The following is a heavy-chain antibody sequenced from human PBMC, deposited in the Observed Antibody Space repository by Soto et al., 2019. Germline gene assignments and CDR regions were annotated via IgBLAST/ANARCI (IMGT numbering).Heavy chain of an antibody. CDR1: GFTFSNAW. CDR3: IREVDCSSVSCSNNWFDP. Sequence: GGSLRLSCAASGFTFSNAWMSWVRQGPGKGLEWLGRIRSKTDGGTTDYTAPVKGRFTISRDDSKNTLFLQMNSLKTEDTAVYYCIREVDCSSVSCSNNWFDPWGQGTLVTVSS. J-gene: IGHJ5*02. CDR2: IRSKTDGGTT. V-gene: IGHV3-15*01. D-gene: IGHD2-2*01.